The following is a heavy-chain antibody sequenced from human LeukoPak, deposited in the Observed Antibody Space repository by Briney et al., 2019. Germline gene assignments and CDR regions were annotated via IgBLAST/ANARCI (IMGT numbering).Heavy chain of an antibody. Sequence: GSLRLSCAASGFTFSSYAMSWVRQAPGKGLEWVSSISGSGGNTHYADSVRGRFTISRDNSKNTLYVQMNSLRAEDTAVYYCARDWSYYFDYWGQGTLVTVSS. CDR2: ISGSGGNT. V-gene: IGHV3-23*01. D-gene: IGHD1-26*01. CDR3: ARDWSYYFDY. CDR1: GFTFSSYA. J-gene: IGHJ4*02.